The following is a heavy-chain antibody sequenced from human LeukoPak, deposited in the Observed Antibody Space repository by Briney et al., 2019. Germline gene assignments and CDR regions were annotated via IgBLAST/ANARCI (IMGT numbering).Heavy chain of an antibody. Sequence: ASVKVSCRASGHTFTSYGISWVRQAPGQGLEWMGWISAYNGNTNYAQKLQGRVTMTTDTSTSTAYMELRSLRSDDTAVYYCARVDSSGLWGYYYYYMDVWGKGTTVTVSS. CDR2: ISAYNGNT. D-gene: IGHD6-19*01. V-gene: IGHV1-18*01. CDR3: ARVDSSGLWGYYYYYMDV. CDR1: GHTFTSYG. J-gene: IGHJ6*03.